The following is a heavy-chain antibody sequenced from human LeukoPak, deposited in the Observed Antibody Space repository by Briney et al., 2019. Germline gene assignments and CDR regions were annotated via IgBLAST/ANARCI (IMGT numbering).Heavy chain of an antibody. CDR1: GGTFSSYA. V-gene: IGHV1-69*05. Sequence: GASVKVSCKASGGTFSSYAISWVRQAPGQGLEWMGRIIPIFGTANYAQKFQGRVTITTDESTSTVYMELSSLRSEDTAVYYCARGRYYDSSLNYWGQGTLVTVSS. J-gene: IGHJ4*02. CDR2: IIPIFGTA. D-gene: IGHD3-22*01. CDR3: ARGRYYDSSLNY.